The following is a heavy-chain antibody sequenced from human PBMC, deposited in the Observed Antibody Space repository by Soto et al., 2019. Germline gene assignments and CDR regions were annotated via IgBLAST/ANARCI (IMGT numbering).Heavy chain of an antibody. CDR3: ARAGTEVYFDY. CDR2: IYYSGST. CDR1: GGSISSGGYY. V-gene: IGHV4-31*03. Sequence: NPSETLSLTCTVSGGSISSGGYYWSWIRQHPGKGLEWIGYIYYSGSTYYNPSLKSRVTISVDTSKNQFSLKLSSVTAADTAVYYCARAGTEVYFDYWGQGTLVTVSS. J-gene: IGHJ4*02.